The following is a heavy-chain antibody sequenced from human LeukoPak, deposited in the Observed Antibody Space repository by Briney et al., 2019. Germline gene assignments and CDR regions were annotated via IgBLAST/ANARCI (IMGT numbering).Heavy chain of an antibody. Sequence: PGGSLRLSCAASGFPFTSYGMSWVRQAPGKGLEWVSFISTSSSDIYYADSVKGRFTISRDNAKNSVYLQMNSLRAEDTAVYYCARDPEYRSSAGLDYWGQGTLVTVSS. V-gene: IGHV3-21*06. CDR3: ARDPEYRSSAGLDY. CDR1: GFPFTSYG. J-gene: IGHJ4*02. CDR2: ISTSSSDI. D-gene: IGHD6-6*01.